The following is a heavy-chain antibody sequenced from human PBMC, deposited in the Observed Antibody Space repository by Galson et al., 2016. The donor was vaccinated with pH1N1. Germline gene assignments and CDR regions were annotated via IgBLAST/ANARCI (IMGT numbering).Heavy chain of an antibody. J-gene: IGHJ4*02. CDR1: GFTFSSHW. D-gene: IGHD2-8*02. CDR3: ARFTGGA. CDR2: IKEDGSAI. V-gene: IGHV3-7*01. Sequence: SLRLSCAASGFTFSSHWMHWVRQAPGKGLEWVANIKEDGSAIYYVDSVKGRFTISRDNARDSLYLQMNNLRAEDTAVYYCARFTGGAWGQGTLVTVSS.